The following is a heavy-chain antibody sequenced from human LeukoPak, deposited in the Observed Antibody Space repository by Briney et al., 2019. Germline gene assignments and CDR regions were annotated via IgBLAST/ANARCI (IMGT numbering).Heavy chain of an antibody. J-gene: IGHJ4*02. Sequence: GASVKVSCKVSGYTLTELSMHWVRQAPGKGLEWMGGFDPEDGETIYAQKFQGRVTMTEDTSTDTAYMQLSSLRSEDTAVYYCATISLLGIYFDYWGQGTLVTVSS. V-gene: IGHV1-24*01. CDR3: ATISLLGIYFDY. CDR2: FDPEDGET. D-gene: IGHD1-14*01. CDR1: GYTLTELS.